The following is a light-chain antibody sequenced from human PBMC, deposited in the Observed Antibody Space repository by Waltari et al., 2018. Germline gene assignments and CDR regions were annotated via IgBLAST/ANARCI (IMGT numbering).Light chain of an antibody. CDR1: SSHVGGDYC. J-gene: IGLJ2*01. CDR3: NSYTSSSTSYVV. Sequence: QSALTQPVSVSRSPGPSVRTHCTRTSSHVGGDYCFSWYQQHPGKAPKLMIYGVSGRPSGVSNRFSGSKSGNTASLTISGLQAEDEAEYYCNSYTSSSTSYVVFGGGTKLTVL. V-gene: IGLV2-14*01. CDR2: GVS.